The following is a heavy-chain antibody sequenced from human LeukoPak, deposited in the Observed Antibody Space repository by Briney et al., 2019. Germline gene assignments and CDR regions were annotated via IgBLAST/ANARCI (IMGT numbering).Heavy chain of an antibody. J-gene: IGHJ4*02. CDR2: ISYDGSNK. V-gene: IGHV3-30*18. CDR3: AKDWESVAGTGMAS. CDR1: GFTFSSYG. Sequence: GGSLRLSCAASGFTFSSYGMHWVRQAPGKGLEWVAVISYDGSNKYYADSVKGRFTISRDNSKNTPYLQMNSLRAEDTAVYYCAKDWESVAGTGMASWGQGTLVTVSS. D-gene: IGHD6-19*01.